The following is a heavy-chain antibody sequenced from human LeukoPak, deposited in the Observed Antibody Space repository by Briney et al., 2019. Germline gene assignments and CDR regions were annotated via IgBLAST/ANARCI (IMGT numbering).Heavy chain of an antibody. CDR3: ARGMTTVQTGFDY. CDR2: IYPGDSDT. Sequence: GESLKISCKGSGYSFTSYWIGWLRQMPGKGLEWMGIIYPGDSDTRYSPSFQGQDTISADKSISTAYLQWSSLKASDTAMYYCARGMTTVQTGFDYWGQGTLVTVSS. J-gene: IGHJ4*02. V-gene: IGHV5-51*01. D-gene: IGHD4-17*01. CDR1: GYSFTSYW.